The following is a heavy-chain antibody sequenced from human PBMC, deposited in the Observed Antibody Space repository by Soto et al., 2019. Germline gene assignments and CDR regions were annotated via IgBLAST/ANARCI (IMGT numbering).Heavy chain of an antibody. V-gene: IGHV3-74*01. D-gene: IGHD2-8*01. CDR3: ARVGVPDY. Sequence: EVHLVASGGGLVQPGGSLRLSCVDSGFTFDYYWMHWVRQPPGEGLMWVSRLQTDGIQPDYAASVKGRFTIARDNAKNTLCLQMNKLRVEDTAVYDWARVGVPDYWGQGTLVTVSS. CDR1: GFTFDYYW. J-gene: IGHJ4*02. CDR2: LQTDGIQP.